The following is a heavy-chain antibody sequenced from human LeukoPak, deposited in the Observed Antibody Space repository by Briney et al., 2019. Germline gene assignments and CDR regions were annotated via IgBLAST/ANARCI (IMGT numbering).Heavy chain of an antibody. CDR3: ARESRYCSSTSCRGFDY. CDR2: IYHSGST. D-gene: IGHD2-2*01. CDR1: GGSISSSNW. Sequence: PSETLSLTCAVSGGSISSSNWWSWVRQPPGKGLEWIGEIYHSGSTNYNPSLKSRVTISVDTSKNQFSLKLSSVTAADTAVYYCARESRYCSSTSCRGFDYWGQGTLVTVSS. J-gene: IGHJ4*02. V-gene: IGHV4-4*02.